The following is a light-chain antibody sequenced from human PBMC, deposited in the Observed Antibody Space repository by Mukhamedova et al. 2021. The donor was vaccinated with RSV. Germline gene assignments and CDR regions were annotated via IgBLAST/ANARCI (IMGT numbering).Light chain of an antibody. Sequence: GGNNIGSKSVHWYQQKPGQAPVLVIYYDSDRPSGIPERFSGSNSGNTATLTISRVEAGDEADYYCQVWDSSSVHYVFGTGTKVTVL. CDR2: YDS. CDR3: QVWDSSSVHYV. CDR1: NIGSKS. V-gene: IGLV3-21*04. J-gene: IGLJ1*01.